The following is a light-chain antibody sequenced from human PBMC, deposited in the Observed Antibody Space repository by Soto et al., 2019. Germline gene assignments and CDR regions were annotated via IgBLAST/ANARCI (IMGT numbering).Light chain of an antibody. V-gene: IGKV1D-12*01. J-gene: IGKJ3*01. CDR3: QHTHRVPPG. CDR1: PGISNW. Sequence: DIQMTQSPSSVSASVGDRVTIACRASPGISNWLAWYQQKPGKAPKLLIYDASTLQSGVPSRFSGSGSGTDFILTISSLQPEHSPSYFCQHTHRVPPGFGPGTKVEIK. CDR2: DAS.